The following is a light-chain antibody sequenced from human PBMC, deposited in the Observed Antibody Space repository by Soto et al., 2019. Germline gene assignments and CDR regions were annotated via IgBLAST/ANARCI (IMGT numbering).Light chain of an antibody. CDR1: SSDVGGYNY. V-gene: IGLV2-8*01. J-gene: IGLJ2*01. Sequence: QSALTQPPSASGSPGQSVTISCTGSSSDVGGYNYVCWYQQHPGKAPKLIMYEVTKRPSGVPDRFSGSKSGNTASLTVSGLQAEDEADYYCTSHAGSSVVFGGGTKVTVL. CDR3: TSHAGSSVV. CDR2: EVT.